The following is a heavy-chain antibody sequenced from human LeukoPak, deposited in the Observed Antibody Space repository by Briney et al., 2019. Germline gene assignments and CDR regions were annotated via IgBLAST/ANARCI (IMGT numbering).Heavy chain of an antibody. CDR3: ARGSDAGFDY. V-gene: IGHV3-74*01. J-gene: IGHJ4*02. CDR2: TSSDGSST. CDR1: GFTFSRFW. Sequence: GGSLRLSCAASGFTFSRFWMHWVRQAPGKGLVWVARTSSDGSSTVYADSVKGRFTISRDNAKKTLYLQMNSLRAEDTAIYYCARGSDAGFDYWGQGTLVTVSS.